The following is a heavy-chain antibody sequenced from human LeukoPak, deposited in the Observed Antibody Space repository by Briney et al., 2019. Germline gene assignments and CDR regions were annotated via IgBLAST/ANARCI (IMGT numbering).Heavy chain of an antibody. CDR2: ISGSGGST. V-gene: IGHV3-23*01. CDR1: GLTFSSYA. CDR3: AKGSVSYWYFDL. Sequence: GGSLRLSCAASGLTFSSYAMSWVRQAPGKGLEWVSAISGSGGSTYYADSVKGRFTISRDNSKNTLYLQMNSLRAEDTAVYYCAKGSVSYWYFDLWGRGTLVTVSS. D-gene: IGHD2-8*01. J-gene: IGHJ2*01.